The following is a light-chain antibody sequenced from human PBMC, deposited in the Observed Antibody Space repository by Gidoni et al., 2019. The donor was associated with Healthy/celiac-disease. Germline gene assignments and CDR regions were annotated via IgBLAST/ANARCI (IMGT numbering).Light chain of an antibody. CDR3: QSYDSSLSGYV. Sequence: QSVLTQPPSVYGAPGQRVTISCTGSSSNIGAGYDVPWYQQLPGTAPKLLIYGNSNRPSGVPDRFSGSKSGTSASLAITGLQAEDEADYYCQSYDSSLSGYVFGTGTKVTVL. CDR2: GNS. J-gene: IGLJ1*01. V-gene: IGLV1-40*01. CDR1: SSNIGAGYD.